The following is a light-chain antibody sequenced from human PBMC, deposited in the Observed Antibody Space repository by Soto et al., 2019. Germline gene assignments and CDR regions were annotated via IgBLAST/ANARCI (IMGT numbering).Light chain of an antibody. Sequence: DIQMTQSPSTLSASVGDRVTITCRASQSVSSWLAWYQQKPGKAPKLLIYDASSLESGVPSRFSGSGSGTEFTLTISSLQPDDFATYYCQQYHSFWFGQGTKVDIK. J-gene: IGKJ1*01. CDR1: QSVSSW. CDR2: DAS. V-gene: IGKV1-5*01. CDR3: QQYHSFW.